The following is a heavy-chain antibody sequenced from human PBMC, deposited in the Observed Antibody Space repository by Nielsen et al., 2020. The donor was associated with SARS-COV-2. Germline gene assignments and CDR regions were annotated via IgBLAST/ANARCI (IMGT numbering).Heavy chain of an antibody. V-gene: IGHV3-23*01. CDR3: ARDYYYGSYYYMDV. Sequence: GESLKISCAASGFTFSSYAMSWVRQAPGKGLEWVSAISGSGGSTYYADSVKGRFTISRDNAKNTLYLQMNSLRAEDTAVYYCARDYYYGSYYYMDVWGKGTTVTVSS. D-gene: IGHD3-16*01. CDR1: GFTFSSYA. J-gene: IGHJ6*03. CDR2: ISGSGGST.